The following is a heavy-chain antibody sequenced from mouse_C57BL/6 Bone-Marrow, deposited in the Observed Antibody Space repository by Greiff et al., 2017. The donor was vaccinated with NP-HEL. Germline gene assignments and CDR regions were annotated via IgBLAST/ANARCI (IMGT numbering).Heavy chain of an antibody. V-gene: IGHV5-6*01. CDR3: ARGPVVADYFDY. J-gene: IGHJ2*01. CDR2: ISSGGSYT. CDR1: GFTFSSYG. D-gene: IGHD1-1*01. Sequence: DVQLVESGGDLVKPGGSLKLSCAASGFTFSSYGMSWVRQTPDKRLEWVATISSGGSYTYYPDSVKGRFTISRDNAKNTLYLQMSSLKSEDTAMYYCARGPVVADYFDYWGQGTTLTVSS.